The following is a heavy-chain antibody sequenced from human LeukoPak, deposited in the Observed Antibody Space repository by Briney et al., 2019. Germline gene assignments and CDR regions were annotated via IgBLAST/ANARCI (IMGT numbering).Heavy chain of an antibody. V-gene: IGHV3-23*01. CDR1: GITVSNNG. Sequence: PGGSLRLSCAVSGITVSNNGMSWVRQAPGKGLEWVAGISDSGGSTNYADSVKGRFTISRDNPKNTRYLQMNSLRAEDTAVYFWAKLGVVIRVTLVGLHKEAYYFDSWGQGALVTVSS. J-gene: IGHJ4*02. CDR3: AKLGVVIRVTLVGLHKEAYYFDS. CDR2: ISDSGGST. D-gene: IGHD2-21*01.